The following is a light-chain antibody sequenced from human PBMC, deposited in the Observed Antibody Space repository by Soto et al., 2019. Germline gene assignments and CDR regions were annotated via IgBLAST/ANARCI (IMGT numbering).Light chain of an antibody. Sequence: QSALTQPRSVSGSPGQSVTISCTGTSSDVGGYNYVSWYQQHPGKAPKLMIYDVSKRPSGVPDRCSGSKSGNTASLTISGLQAEDEADYDCCSYAGSYTFDVFATGTKLTVL. J-gene: IGLJ1*01. V-gene: IGLV2-11*01. CDR3: CSYAGSYTFDV. CDR1: SSDVGGYNY. CDR2: DVS.